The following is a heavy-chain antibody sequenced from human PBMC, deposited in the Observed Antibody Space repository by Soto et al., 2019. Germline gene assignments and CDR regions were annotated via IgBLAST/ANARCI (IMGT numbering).Heavy chain of an antibody. CDR1: GFDFTAAW. J-gene: IGHJ6*01. Sequence: QLVESGGGLVTPGKSVTLSCVGSGFDFTAAWMHWVRQAPGTGLEWVGRIKSRGSGGTTDYSAPVRGRFTISRDDSKDTVYLQMSSLKTEDTAVYFCAKQRGPAGSSCYGVEVWGQGSTVTVTS. V-gene: IGHV3-15*07. CDR3: AKQRGPAGSSCYGVEV. D-gene: IGHD1-1*01. CDR2: IKSRGSGGTT.